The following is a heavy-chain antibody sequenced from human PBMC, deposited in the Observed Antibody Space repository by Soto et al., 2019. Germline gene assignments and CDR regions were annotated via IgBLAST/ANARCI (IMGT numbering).Heavy chain of an antibody. CDR2: IDWNSGRI. Sequence: LSLTCAVSGGSISSGGYSWSWIRQPPGKGLEWVSGIDWNSGRIGYGDSVKGRFTVSRDNAKNSLYLQMSNLRTEDTALYYCIKESTPGGLDYWGQGAQVTVSS. V-gene: IGHV3-9*01. CDR3: IKESTPGGLDY. J-gene: IGHJ4*02. D-gene: IGHD3-10*01. CDR1: GGSISSGGYS.